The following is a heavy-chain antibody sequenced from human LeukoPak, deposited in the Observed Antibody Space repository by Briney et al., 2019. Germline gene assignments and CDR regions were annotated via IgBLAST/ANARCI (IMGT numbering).Heavy chain of an antibody. CDR1: GGSISSYY. D-gene: IGHD3-22*01. CDR3: ARVPTYYYDSSGYYLEPNDAFDI. J-gene: IGHJ3*02. V-gene: IGHV4-59*01. CDR2: IYYSGST. Sequence: SETLSLTCTVSGGSISSYYWSWIRQPSGKGLEWIGYIYYSGSTNYNPSLKSRVTISVDTSKNQFSLKLSSVTAADTAVYYCARVPTYYYDSSGYYLEPNDAFDIWGQGTMVTVSS.